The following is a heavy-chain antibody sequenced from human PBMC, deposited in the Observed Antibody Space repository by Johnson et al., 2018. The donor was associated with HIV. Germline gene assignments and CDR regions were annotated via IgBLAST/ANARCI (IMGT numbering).Heavy chain of an antibody. J-gene: IGHJ3*02. V-gene: IGHV3-33*08. CDR1: GFTVSSNY. CDR3: ARDPALRGSYYGDAFDI. D-gene: IGHD1-26*01. Sequence: QVQLVESGGGVVRPGGSLRLSCAASGFTVSSNYMSWVRQAPGKGLEWVSVMYYDGSNKYYADSVKGRFTISRDNSKNTLFLQMNSLRVEDTAVYYCARDPALRGSYYGDAFDIWGQGTMVTVSS. CDR2: MYYDGSNK.